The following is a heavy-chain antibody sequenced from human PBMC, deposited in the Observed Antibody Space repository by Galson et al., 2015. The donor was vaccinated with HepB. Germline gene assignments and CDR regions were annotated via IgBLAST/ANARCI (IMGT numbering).Heavy chain of an antibody. J-gene: IGHJ5*02. CDR2: IIPILGIA. D-gene: IGHD6-13*01. CDR3: ARRYSSSWYEIGGWFDP. V-gene: IGHV1-69*10. CDR1: GGTFSSYA. Sequence: SVKVSCKASGGTFSSYAISWVRQAPGQGLEWMGGIIPILGIANYAQKFQGRVTITADKSTSTAYMELSSLRSEDTAVYYCARRYSSSWYEIGGWFDPWGQGTLVTVSS.